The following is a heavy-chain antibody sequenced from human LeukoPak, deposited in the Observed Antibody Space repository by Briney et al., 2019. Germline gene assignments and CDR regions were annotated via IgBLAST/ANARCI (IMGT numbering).Heavy chain of an antibody. CDR2: ISSSSSYI. CDR1: GFTFSRHS. J-gene: IGHJ4*02. Sequence: GGSLRLSCAASGFTFSRHSINWVRQAPGKGLEWVSSISSSSSYIYYADSVKGRFTISRDNSKNTVSLQMNILRAEDTALYYCAKDIRRGYSFGYDQFAYWGQGILVTVSS. D-gene: IGHD5-18*01. CDR3: AKDIRRGYSFGYDQFAY. V-gene: IGHV3-21*01.